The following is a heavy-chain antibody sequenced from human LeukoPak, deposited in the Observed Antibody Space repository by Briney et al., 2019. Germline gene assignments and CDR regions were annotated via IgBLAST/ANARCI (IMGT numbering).Heavy chain of an antibody. V-gene: IGHV3-21*01. J-gene: IGHJ1*01. Sequence: GGSLRLSCAASGFTFSSYSMNWVRQAPGKGLEWVSSISGSSSYIYYADSVKGRFTISRDNAKNSLYLQVNSLRAEDTAVYYCARGYCSGGSCYPEYFQHWGQGTLVTVSS. D-gene: IGHD2-15*01. CDR2: ISGSSSYI. CDR3: ARGYCSGGSCYPEYFQH. CDR1: GFTFSSYS.